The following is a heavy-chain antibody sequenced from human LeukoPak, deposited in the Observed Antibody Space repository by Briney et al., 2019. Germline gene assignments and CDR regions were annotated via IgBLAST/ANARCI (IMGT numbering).Heavy chain of an antibody. V-gene: IGHV3-21*01. J-gene: IGHJ4*02. Sequence: PGGSLRLSCAASGFTFSSYSMNWVRQAPGKGLEWVSSISSSSSYIYYAGSVKGRFTISRDNAKNSLYLQMNSLRAEDTAVYYCARDGGGYFDYWGQGTLVTVSS. CDR3: ARDGGGYFDY. CDR1: GFTFSSYS. D-gene: IGHD2-15*01. CDR2: ISSSSSYI.